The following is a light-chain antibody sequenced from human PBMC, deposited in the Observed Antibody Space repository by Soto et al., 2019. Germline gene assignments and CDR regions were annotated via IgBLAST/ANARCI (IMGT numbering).Light chain of an antibody. Sequence: QAVVTQPASVSGSPGQSITISCTGTSSDVGSYNLVSWYQQHPGKAPKLMIYEVSKRPSGVSNRFSGSKSGNTASLTISGLQAEDEADYYCCSYAGSSFYVFGTGTQLTVL. CDR3: CSYAGSSFYV. V-gene: IGLV2-23*02. CDR1: SSDVGSYNL. J-gene: IGLJ1*01. CDR2: EVS.